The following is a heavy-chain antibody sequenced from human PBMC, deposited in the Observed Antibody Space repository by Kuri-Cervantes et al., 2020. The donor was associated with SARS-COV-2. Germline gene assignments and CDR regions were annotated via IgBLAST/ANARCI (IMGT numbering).Heavy chain of an antibody. V-gene: IGHV3-23*01. D-gene: IGHD5-12*01. Sequence: GESLKISCAASGFTFSSYGMTWVRQAPGKGLEWVSTISATGTGTYYADSVKGRFTISRDNSKNTLYLQMNSLRGEDTAVYYCAKLVDYSPWGQGTLVTVSS. CDR1: GFTFSSYG. J-gene: IGHJ5*02. CDR2: ISATGTGT. CDR3: AKLVDYSP.